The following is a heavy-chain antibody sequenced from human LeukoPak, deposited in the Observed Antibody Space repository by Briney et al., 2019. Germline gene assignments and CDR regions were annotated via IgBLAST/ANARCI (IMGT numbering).Heavy chain of an antibody. D-gene: IGHD1-26*01. CDR1: GFTFSSYG. V-gene: IGHV3-30*18. J-gene: IGHJ4*02. CDR2: ISYDGSNK. CDR3: AKDAEDGKWELLSPSYFDY. Sequence: TGGSLRLSCAASGFTFSSYGMHWVRQAPGKGLEWVAVISYDGSNKYYADSVKGRFTISRDNSKNTLYLQMNSLRAEDTAVYYCAKDAEDGKWELLSPSYFDYWGQGTLVTVSS.